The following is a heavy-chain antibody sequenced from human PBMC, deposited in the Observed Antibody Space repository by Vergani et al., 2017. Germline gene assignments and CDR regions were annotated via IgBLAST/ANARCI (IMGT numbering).Heavy chain of an antibody. Sequence: QVQLQESGPGLVKRSQTLSLTCTVSGGSISSGSYYWSWIRQPAGKGLGWIGRIYTSGSTNYNPSLKRRVTMSVDTSKNQFSLKLSSVTAADTAVYYRGREVRLSQPMGVDWGQGTLVTVSS. V-gene: IGHV4-61*02. CDR1: GGSISSGSYY. CDR3: GREVRLSQPMGVD. CDR2: IYTSGST. J-gene: IGHJ4*02. D-gene: IGHD3-16*02.